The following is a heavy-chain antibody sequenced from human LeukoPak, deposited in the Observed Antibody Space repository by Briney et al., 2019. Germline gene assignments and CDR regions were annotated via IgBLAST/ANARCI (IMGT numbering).Heavy chain of an antibody. CDR2: INWNGGST. V-gene: IGHV3-20*04. D-gene: IGHD3-22*01. CDR1: GFTFVDYG. J-gene: IGHJ3*02. Sequence: GGSLRLSCAASGFTFVDYGMSWVRQAPGKGLEWVSGINWNGGSTGYADSVKGRFPISRDNAKNPLYLQMNSLRAEDTALYYCARDRYQSGYYDSNSAFDIWGQGTMVTVS. CDR3: ARDRYQSGYYDSNSAFDI.